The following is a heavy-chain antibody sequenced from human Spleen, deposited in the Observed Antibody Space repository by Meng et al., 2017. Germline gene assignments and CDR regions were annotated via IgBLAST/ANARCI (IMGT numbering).Heavy chain of an antibody. J-gene: IGHJ4*02. D-gene: IGHD1-26*01. CDR3: ARGWSYRFDY. Sequence: GESLKISCAASGFKFDDYAMHWVRQAPGKGLEWVAVISYDGSNKYYADSVKGRFTISRDNSKNTLYLQMNSLRAEDTAVYYCARGWSYRFDYWGQGTLVTVSS. CDR1: GFKFDDYA. V-gene: IGHV3-30*01. CDR2: ISYDGSNK.